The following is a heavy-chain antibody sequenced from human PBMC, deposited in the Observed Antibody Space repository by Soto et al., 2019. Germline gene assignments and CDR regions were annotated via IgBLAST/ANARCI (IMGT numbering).Heavy chain of an antibody. V-gene: IGHV1-46*01. CDR1: GYTFTTYY. CDR3: AREGLGQQLPRCFAY. CDR2: INPSGGGT. J-gene: IGHJ4*02. D-gene: IGHD6-13*01. Sequence: QVQLVQSGAEVKKPGASVKVSCKASGYTFTTYYMHWVRQAPGQGLEWMGIINPSGGGTNYAQQFQDRVTMTRDTSTTTVYMELSSLRSEDTAVYYCAREGLGQQLPRCFAYWGQVTLVSVSS.